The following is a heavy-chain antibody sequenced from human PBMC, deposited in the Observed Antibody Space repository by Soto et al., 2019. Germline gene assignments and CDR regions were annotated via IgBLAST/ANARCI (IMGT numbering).Heavy chain of an antibody. D-gene: IGHD6-6*01. V-gene: IGHV4-59*01. CDR3: AKSIAALWIDY. CDR2: IYYSGST. J-gene: IGHJ4*02. Sequence: PSETLSLTCTVSGGSISSYYWSWIRQPPGKGLEWIGYIYYSGSTNYNPSLKSRVTISVDTSKNQFSLKLSSVTAADTAVYHCAKSIAALWIDYWGQGTLVTV. CDR1: GGSISSYY.